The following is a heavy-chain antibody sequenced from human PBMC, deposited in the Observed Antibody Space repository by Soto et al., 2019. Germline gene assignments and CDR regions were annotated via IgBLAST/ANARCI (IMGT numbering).Heavy chain of an antibody. J-gene: IGHJ5*02. CDR3: ARGHIAVAGTGFDP. V-gene: IGHV3-11*01. CDR1: GFTFVDYD. CDR2: ISSSGSTI. Sequence: GPLRLWCAAAGFTFVDYDSRWIRQAPGKGLEWVSYISSSGSTIYYADSVKGRFTISRDNAKNSLYLQMNSLRAEDTAVYYCARGHIAVAGTGFDPWGQGTLVTVSS. D-gene: IGHD6-19*01.